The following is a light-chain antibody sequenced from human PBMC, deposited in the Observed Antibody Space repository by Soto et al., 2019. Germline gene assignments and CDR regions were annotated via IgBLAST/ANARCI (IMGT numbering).Light chain of an antibody. J-gene: IGKJ2*01. V-gene: IGKV3-20*01. CDR2: GAS. CDR3: QHYGTSPPYT. CDR1: QSVSSSS. Sequence: ELVLTQSPGPLSLSPGERAALSCRASQSVSSSSLAWYQQKPGKAPRLLIYGASSRAAGIPDRFSGSGSGTDFTLTISRLEPEDFAVYFCQHYGTSPPYTFGQGTKLEI.